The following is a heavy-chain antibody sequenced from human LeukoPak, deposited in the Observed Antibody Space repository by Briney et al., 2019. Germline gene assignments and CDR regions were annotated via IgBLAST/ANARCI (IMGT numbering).Heavy chain of an antibody. CDR3: ARDSHDSSGYYLIRGGKYDY. J-gene: IGHJ4*02. CDR1: GGSFSGYY. V-gene: IGHV4-34*01. Sequence: PSETLSLTCAVYGGSFSGYYWSWIRRPPGKGLEWIGEINHSGSTNYNPSLKSRVTISVDTSKNQFSLKLSSVTAADTAVYYCARDSHDSSGYYLIRGGKYDYWGQGTLVTVSS. D-gene: IGHD3-22*01. CDR2: INHSGST.